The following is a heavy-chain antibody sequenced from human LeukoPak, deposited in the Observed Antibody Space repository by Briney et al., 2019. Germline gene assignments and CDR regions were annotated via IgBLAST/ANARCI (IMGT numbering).Heavy chain of an antibody. CDR3: ATTYEWGGKTKNDY. D-gene: IGHD1-26*01. CDR2: FDPEDGET. J-gene: IGHJ4*02. CDR1: GYTLTELS. Sequence: ASVKVSCKVSGYTLTELSMHWVRQAPGKGLEWMGGFDPEDGETIYAQKFQVRVTMTEDTSTDTAYMELSSLRSEDTAVYYCATTYEWGGKTKNDYWGQGTLVTVSS. V-gene: IGHV1-24*01.